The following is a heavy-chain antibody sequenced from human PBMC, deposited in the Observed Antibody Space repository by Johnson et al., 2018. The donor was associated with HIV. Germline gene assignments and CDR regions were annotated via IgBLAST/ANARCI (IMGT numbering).Heavy chain of an antibody. Sequence: EVLLLESGGGVVQPGGSLRLSCAASGFTFSSYAMSWVRQAPGKGLEWVSAISGSGGNTYYADSVKGRFTISRDNSKNTLYLQMNSLRAEDTAVYHCVRGNDGSYFSDAFDIWGQGEMVTVSS. V-gene: IGHV3-23*01. CDR1: GFTFSSYA. J-gene: IGHJ3*02. CDR2: ISGSGGNT. D-gene: IGHD1-26*01. CDR3: VRGNDGSYFSDAFDI.